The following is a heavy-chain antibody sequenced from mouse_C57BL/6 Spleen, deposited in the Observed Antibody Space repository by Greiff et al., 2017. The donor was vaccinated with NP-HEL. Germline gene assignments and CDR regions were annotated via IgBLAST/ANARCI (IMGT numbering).Heavy chain of an antibody. D-gene: IGHD1-1*01. Sequence: EVKLMESGPGLVKPSQSLSLTCSVTGYSITSGYYWNWIRQFPGNKLEWMGYISYDGSNNYNPSLKNRISITRDTSKNQFFLKLNSVTTEDTATYYCARDRVYYYGSRGGYYAMDYWGQGTSVTVSS. CDR1: GYSITSGYY. CDR2: ISYDGSN. CDR3: ARDRVYYYGSRGGYYAMDY. J-gene: IGHJ4*01. V-gene: IGHV3-6*01.